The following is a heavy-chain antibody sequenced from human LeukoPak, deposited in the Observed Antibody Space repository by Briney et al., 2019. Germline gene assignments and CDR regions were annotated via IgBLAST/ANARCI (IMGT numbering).Heavy chain of an antibody. Sequence: GGSLRLSCAASGFTFSSYSMNWVRQAPGKGLEWVSSISSSSSYIYYADSVKGRFTISRDNAKNSLYLQMNSLRAEDTAVYYCARDLRFKRGSSVAFDIWGQGTMVTVSS. CDR2: ISSSSSYI. J-gene: IGHJ3*02. V-gene: IGHV3-21*01. CDR3: ARDLRFKRGSSVAFDI. D-gene: IGHD1-26*01. CDR1: GFTFSSYS.